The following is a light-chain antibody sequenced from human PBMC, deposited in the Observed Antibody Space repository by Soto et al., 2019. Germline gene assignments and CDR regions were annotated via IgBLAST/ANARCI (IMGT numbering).Light chain of an antibody. CDR1: HSVNSH. CDR2: GAS. J-gene: IGKJ5*01. V-gene: IGKV3-15*01. Sequence: EIVLTQSPGTLSLSPGERVTLSCRTSHSVNSHVAWYQQKPGQAPRLLLYGASTRATGIPVRFSGSGFGTEFTLTISSLRSEDFAVYYCQQYKNWPLFGQGTRLEIK. CDR3: QQYKNWPL.